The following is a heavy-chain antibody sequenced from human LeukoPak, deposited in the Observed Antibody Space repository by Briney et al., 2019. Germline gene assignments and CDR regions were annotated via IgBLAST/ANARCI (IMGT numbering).Heavy chain of an antibody. CDR3: ARAGSYGYDY. V-gene: IGHV4-34*01. CDR2: INHSGSS. Sequence: SETLSLTCAVYGGSFSGYYWSWIRQPPGKGLEWIGEINHSGSSNYNPSLKSRVTISVDTSKNQFSLKLSSVTAADTAVYYCARAGSYGYDYWGQGTLVTVSS. D-gene: IGHD5-18*01. CDR1: GGSFSGYY. J-gene: IGHJ4*02.